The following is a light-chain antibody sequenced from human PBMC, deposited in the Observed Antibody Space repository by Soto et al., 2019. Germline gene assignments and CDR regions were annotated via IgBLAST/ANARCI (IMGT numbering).Light chain of an antibody. CDR1: SSDVGSYNI. J-gene: IGLJ2*01. Sequence: QSVLTQPASVSGSPGQSITISCTGTSSDVGSYNIVSWYQQHPGKAPKLMIYEGSKRPSGVSNRFSGSKSGNTASLTISGLQAEDEADYYCCSYAGSSTDVVFGGGTKLTVL. CDR2: EGS. V-gene: IGLV2-23*01. CDR3: CSYAGSSTDVV.